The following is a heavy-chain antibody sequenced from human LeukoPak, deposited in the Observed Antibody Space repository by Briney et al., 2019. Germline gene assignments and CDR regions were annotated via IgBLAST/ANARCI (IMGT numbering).Heavy chain of an antibody. J-gene: IGHJ4*02. D-gene: IGHD6-19*01. V-gene: IGHV3-64*01. CDR2: INSDGDGT. CDR1: GFTFTNYA. Sequence: GGSLRLSCAASGFTFTNYAMHWVRQAPGKGLEFVAAINSDGDGTYYGNSVKGRFTISRDTSKNTLFLQMDSLRPDDTSVYYCARDKRNSNGWYATFGYWGQGTLVTVSS. CDR3: ARDKRNSNGWYATFGY.